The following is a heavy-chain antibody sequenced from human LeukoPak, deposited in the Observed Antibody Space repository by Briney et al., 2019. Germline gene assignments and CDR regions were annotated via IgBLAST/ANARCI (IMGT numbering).Heavy chain of an antibody. CDR1: GGSISSTFYY. CDR2: INYSGST. J-gene: IGHJ4*02. CDR3: ARRRFVRGPDVVNPFDY. V-gene: IGHV4-39*01. Sequence: SETLSLTCTISGGSISSTFYYWGWIRQPPGKGLEWIGSINYSGSTYYNPSLKSRVTISVDTSKNQFSLKLSSVTAADTAVYYCARRRFVRGPDVVNPFDYWGQGTRVTVSS. D-gene: IGHD2-8*01.